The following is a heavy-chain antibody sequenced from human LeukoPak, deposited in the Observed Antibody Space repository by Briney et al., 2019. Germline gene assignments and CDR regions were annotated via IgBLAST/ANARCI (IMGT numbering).Heavy chain of an antibody. CDR2: TKQDGSEK. CDR1: GFTFSRHW. Sequence: GGSLRLSCAASGFTFSRHWMSWVRQAPGKGLEWVANTKQDGSEKYYADSVKGRFTISRDNAKNSLYLQMNSLRAEDTAVYYCARTYYDSGSLIENWGQGTLVTVSS. CDR3: ARTYYDSGSLIEN. J-gene: IGHJ4*02. V-gene: IGHV3-7*01. D-gene: IGHD3-10*01.